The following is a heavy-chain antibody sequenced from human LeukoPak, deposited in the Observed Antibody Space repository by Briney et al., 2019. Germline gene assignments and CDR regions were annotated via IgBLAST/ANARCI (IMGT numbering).Heavy chain of an antibody. CDR1: GGTFSSYA. CDR3: ARDTGYYYGSGSYSDPTDAFDI. V-gene: IGHV1-69*13. Sequence: SVKVSFKASGGTFSSYAISWVRQAPGQGLEWMGGIIPIFGTANYAQKFQGRVTITADESTSTAYMELSSLRSEDTAVYYCARDTGYYYGSGSYSDPTDAFDIWGQGTMVTVSS. CDR2: IIPIFGTA. J-gene: IGHJ3*02. D-gene: IGHD3-10*01.